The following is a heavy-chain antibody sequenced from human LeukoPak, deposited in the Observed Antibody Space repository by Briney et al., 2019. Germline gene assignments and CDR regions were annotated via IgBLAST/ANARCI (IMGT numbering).Heavy chain of an antibody. CDR2: IRYDGSNK. Sequence: GGSLRLSCAASGFTFSSYGMHWVRQAPGKGLEWVAFIRYDGSNKYYADSVKGRFTISRDNSKNTLYLQMNSLRAEDTAVYYCAKDWPASGYGPYYFDYWGQGTLVTVSS. CDR3: AKDWPASGYGPYYFDY. J-gene: IGHJ4*02. D-gene: IGHD5-12*01. CDR1: GFTFSSYG. V-gene: IGHV3-30*02.